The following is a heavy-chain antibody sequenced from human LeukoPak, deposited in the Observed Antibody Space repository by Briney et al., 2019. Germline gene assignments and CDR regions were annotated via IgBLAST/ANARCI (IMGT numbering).Heavy chain of an antibody. CDR1: GFTFSIYA. CDR3: AKDRRYSSGWGKTNWFDP. CDR2: ISGSGGST. D-gene: IGHD6-19*01. Sequence: GGSLRLSCAASGFTFSIYAMSWVRQAPGKGLEWVSAISGSGGSTYYADSVKGRFTISRDNSKNTLYLQMNSLRAEDTAVYYCAKDRRYSSGWGKTNWFDPWGQGTLVTVSS. V-gene: IGHV3-23*01. J-gene: IGHJ5*02.